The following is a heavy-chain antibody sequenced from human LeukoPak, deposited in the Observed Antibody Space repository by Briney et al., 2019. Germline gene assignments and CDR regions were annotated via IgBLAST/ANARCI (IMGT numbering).Heavy chain of an antibody. CDR3: ARDPVAGTQNFDS. CDR1: GYTFTSYY. J-gene: IGHJ4*02. D-gene: IGHD6-19*01. V-gene: IGHV1-46*01. Sequence: GASVKVSCKASGYTFTSYYMHWVRQAPGQGLEWMGIINPSGGSTSYAQKFQGRVTMTRDMSTSTVYMELSSLRSEDTAGYYCARDPVAGTQNFDSWGQGTLVTVSS. CDR2: INPSGGST.